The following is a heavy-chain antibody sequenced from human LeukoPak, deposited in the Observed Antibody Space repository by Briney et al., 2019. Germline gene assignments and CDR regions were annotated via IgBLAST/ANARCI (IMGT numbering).Heavy chain of an antibody. V-gene: IGHV4-39*07. J-gene: IGHJ4*02. D-gene: IGHD3-10*01. Sequence: SETLSLTCTVSGGSISTDNCYWGWIRQPPGKGLERIGSIYYNGNTYYNPSLKSRVTISVDTSKNQFSLKLNSVTAADTAVYYCARLSGSPWYWGQGTLVIVSS. CDR3: ARLSGSPWY. CDR2: IYYNGNT. CDR1: GGSISTDNCY.